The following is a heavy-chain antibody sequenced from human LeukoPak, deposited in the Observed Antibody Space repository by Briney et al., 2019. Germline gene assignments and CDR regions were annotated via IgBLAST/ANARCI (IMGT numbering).Heavy chain of an antibody. V-gene: IGHV3-30-3*01. J-gene: IGHJ5*02. CDR2: ISYDGSNK. CDR1: GFTFSSYA. D-gene: IGHD5-12*01. Sequence: GRSLRLSCAASGFTFSSYAMHWVRQAPGKGLEWVAVISYDGSNKYYADSVKGRFTISRDNPKNTLYLQMNSLRAEDTAVYYCARGFVDIVATTEHGNWFDPWGQGTLVTVSS. CDR3: ARGFVDIVATTEHGNWFDP.